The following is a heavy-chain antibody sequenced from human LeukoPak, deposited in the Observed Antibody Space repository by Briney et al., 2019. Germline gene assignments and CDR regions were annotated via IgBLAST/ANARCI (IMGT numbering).Heavy chain of an antibody. D-gene: IGHD1-26*01. Sequence: SETLSLTCTVSGGSISSYYWSWIRQPPGKGLEWIGYIYYSGSTNYNPSLKSRVTISVDTSKNQFSLKLSSVTAADTAVYYCARRSGSYSTDFDYWGQGTLVTVSS. J-gene: IGHJ4*02. CDR3: ARRSGSYSTDFDY. CDR1: GGSISSYY. CDR2: IYYSGST. V-gene: IGHV4-59*01.